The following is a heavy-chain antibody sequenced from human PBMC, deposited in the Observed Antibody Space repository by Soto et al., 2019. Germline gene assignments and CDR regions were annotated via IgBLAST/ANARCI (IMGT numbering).Heavy chain of an antibody. Sequence: SETLSLTRSFYVCSFIGYYGSWIRQPPGKGLEWIGEINHSGSTNYNPSLKSRVTISVDTSKNQFSLKLSSVTAADTAVYYCARQNYYYYGMDVWGQGTTVTGSS. CDR3: ARQNYYYYGMDV. V-gene: IGHV4-34*01. CDR1: VCSFIGYY. CDR2: INHSGST. J-gene: IGHJ6*02.